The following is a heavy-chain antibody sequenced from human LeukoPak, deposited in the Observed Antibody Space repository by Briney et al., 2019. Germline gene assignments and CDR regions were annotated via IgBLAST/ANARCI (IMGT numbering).Heavy chain of an antibody. D-gene: IGHD6-13*01. Sequence: GGSLRLSCAASGFTFSNSAMSWVRQAPGKGLEWVSAISSRGGSTYYADSVKGRFTISRDNSNNTLYLQMNSLRAEDTAVYYCAKGPLAAAANNWFDPWGQGTLVTVSS. CDR1: GFTFSNSA. J-gene: IGHJ5*02. CDR3: AKGPLAAAANNWFDP. CDR2: ISSRGGST. V-gene: IGHV3-23*01.